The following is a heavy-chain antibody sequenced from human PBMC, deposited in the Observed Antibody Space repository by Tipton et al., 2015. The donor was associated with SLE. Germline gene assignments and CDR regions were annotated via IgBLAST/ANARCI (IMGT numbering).Heavy chain of an antibody. CDR3: ARGPMTTVTTGFDY. Sequence: TLSLTCAVYGGSFSGYYWSWIRQPPGKGLEWIGEINHSGSTNYNPSLKSRVSISMDRSNNQFSLKLTSVTAADTAIYFCARGPMTTVTTGFDYWSQGTLVTVSS. CDR1: GGSFSGYY. V-gene: IGHV4-34*01. CDR2: INHSGST. J-gene: IGHJ4*02. D-gene: IGHD4-11*01.